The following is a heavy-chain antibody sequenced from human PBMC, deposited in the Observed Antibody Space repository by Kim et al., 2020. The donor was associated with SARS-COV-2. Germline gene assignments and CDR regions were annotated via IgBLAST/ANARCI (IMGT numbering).Heavy chain of an antibody. J-gene: IGHJ6*02. CDR2: ISYDGSNK. D-gene: IGHD2-2*01. V-gene: IGHV3-30-3*01. CDR3: ARDSVPCSSTSCPSYYYYYYGMGV. CDR1: GFTFSSYA. Sequence: GGSLRLSCAASGFTFSSYAMHWVRQAPGKGLEWVAVISYDGSNKYYADSVKGRFTISRDNSKNTLYLQMNSLRAEDTAVYYCARDSVPCSSTSCPSYYYYYYGMGVWGQGTTVTVSS.